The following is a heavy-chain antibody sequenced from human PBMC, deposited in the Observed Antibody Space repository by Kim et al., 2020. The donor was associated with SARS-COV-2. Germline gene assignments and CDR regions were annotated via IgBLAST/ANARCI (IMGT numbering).Heavy chain of an antibody. CDR2: GNT. CDR3: ARERRGYDY. J-gene: IGHJ4*02. Sequence: GNTNYAQQIQGRVTMTTDTSKGTAYMELRSLRSDDTAVYYWARERRGYDYWGQGTLVTVSS. V-gene: IGHV1-18*01. D-gene: IGHD5-12*01.